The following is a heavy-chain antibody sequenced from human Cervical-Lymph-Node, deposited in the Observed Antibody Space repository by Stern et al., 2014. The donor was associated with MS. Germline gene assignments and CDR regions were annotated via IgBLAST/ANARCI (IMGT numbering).Heavy chain of an antibody. CDR2: IYTGGSDT. CDR3: ARQGPSDY. Sequence: VQLVQSGAEVKKPGESLKISCKASGYSFTSQWIGWVRQMPGKGLEWVGNIYTGGSDTRYSPSFQGQVTLSVDQSISTTYLERSNLKASYTAMYYCARQGPSDYWGQGTLVTVSS. V-gene: IGHV5-51*01. CDR1: GYSFTSQW. J-gene: IGHJ4*02.